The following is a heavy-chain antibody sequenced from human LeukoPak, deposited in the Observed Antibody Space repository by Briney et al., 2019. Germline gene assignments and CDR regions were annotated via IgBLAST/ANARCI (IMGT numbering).Heavy chain of an antibody. Sequence: GGSLLLSCAASGFTFSDYYMSWIRQAPGKGLEWVSYISSSGSTIYYADSVKGRFTISRDNAKNSLYLQMNSLRAEDTAVYYCARELVVPAAIPMDVWGKGTTVTVSS. V-gene: IGHV3-11*01. J-gene: IGHJ6*03. CDR1: GFTFSDYY. CDR2: ISSSGSTI. CDR3: ARELVVPAAIPMDV. D-gene: IGHD2-2*01.